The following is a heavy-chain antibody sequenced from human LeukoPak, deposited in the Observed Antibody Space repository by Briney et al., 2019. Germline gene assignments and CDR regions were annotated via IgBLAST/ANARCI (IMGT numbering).Heavy chain of an antibody. J-gene: IGHJ6*03. D-gene: IGHD3-10*01. CDR2: IYPNSGGT. CDR3: VRSRGLDYYGSGTDFASYYYYMDV. V-gene: IGHV1-2*02. Sequence: ASVKVSCKASGYTFTSYYMHWVRQAPGQGLEWMGWIYPNSGGTNYVQKFQGRVTMTRDTSISTAYMELSRLRSDDTAVYYCVRSRGLDYYGSGTDFASYYYYMDVWGKGTTVTISS. CDR1: GYTFTSYY.